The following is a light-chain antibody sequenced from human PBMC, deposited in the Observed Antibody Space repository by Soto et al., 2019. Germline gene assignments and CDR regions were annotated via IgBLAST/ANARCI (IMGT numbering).Light chain of an antibody. J-gene: IGLJ2*01. CDR3: QTWVGTGNVV. CDR1: SGYSSYA. V-gene: IGLV4-69*01. CDR2: LNSDGSH. Sequence: QPVLTQSPSASASLGASVKVTCTLSSGYSSYAIAWHQQQPEKGPRYLMKLNSDGSHSKGDGIPDRFSGSSSGAERYLTISSLQYEDEADYYCQTWVGTGNVVLGGWTKLTGL.